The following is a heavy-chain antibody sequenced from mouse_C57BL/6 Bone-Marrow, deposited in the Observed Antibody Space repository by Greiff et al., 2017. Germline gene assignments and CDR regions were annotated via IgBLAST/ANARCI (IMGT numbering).Heavy chain of an antibody. CDR1: GYTFPSSW. CDR2: IDPSDSYT. CDR3: ARPTVVAPHAMDY. J-gene: IGHJ4*01. D-gene: IGHD1-1*01. Sequence: QVQLQQPGAELVRPGTSVKLSCKASGYTFPSSWMHWVKPRPGQGLEWIGVIDPSDSYTNYTQKFKGKATLTVDASSSTAYMQLSSLTSEDSAVDYCARPTVVAPHAMDYWGQGTSVTVAS. V-gene: IGHV1-59*01.